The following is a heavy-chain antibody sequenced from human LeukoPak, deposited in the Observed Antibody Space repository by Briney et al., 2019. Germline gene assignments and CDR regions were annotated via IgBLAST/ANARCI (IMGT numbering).Heavy chain of an antibody. CDR3: ARDWGFGDSEDWFDP. CDR2: VHHTGST. V-gene: IGHV4-38-2*02. J-gene: IGHJ5*02. Sequence: SETLSLTCNVSGYSISRGYYWGWIRQPPGKGLEWIGSVHHTGSTYYNPSLRSRVSIAVDKSTNHISLEVTSVTAADTAVYYCARDWGFGDSEDWFDPWGQGTRVTVSS. D-gene: IGHD3-10*01. CDR1: GYSISRGYY.